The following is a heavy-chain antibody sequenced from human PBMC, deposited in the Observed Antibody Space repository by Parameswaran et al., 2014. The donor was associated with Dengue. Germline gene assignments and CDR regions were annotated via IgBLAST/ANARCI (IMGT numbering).Heavy chain of an antibody. CDR3: ARGVRRGYSYARWFDP. D-gene: IGHD5-18*01. CDR2: IYPGDSDT. V-gene: IGHV5-51*01. J-gene: IGHJ5*02. Sequence: VRQMPGKGLEWMGIIYPGDSDTRYSPSFQGQVTISADKSISTAYLQWSSLKASDTAMYYCARGVRRGYSYARWFDPWGQGTLVTVSS.